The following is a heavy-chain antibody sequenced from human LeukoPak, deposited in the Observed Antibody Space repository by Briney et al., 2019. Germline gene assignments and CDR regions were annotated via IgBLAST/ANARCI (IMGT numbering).Heavy chain of an antibody. CDR2: INPNSGGT. D-gene: IGHD1-20*01. Sequence: ASVKVSCKASGYTLTGCYMHWVRQAPGQGLEWMGWINPNSGGTNYAQKFQGRVTMTRDTSISTAYMELSRLRSDDTAVYYCARDSSGNWNPGVDPWGQGTLVTVSS. CDR3: ARDSSGNWNPGVDP. J-gene: IGHJ5*02. CDR1: GYTLTGCY. V-gene: IGHV1-2*02.